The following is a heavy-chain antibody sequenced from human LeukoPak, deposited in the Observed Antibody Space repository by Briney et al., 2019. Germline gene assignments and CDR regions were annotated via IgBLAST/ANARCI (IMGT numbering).Heavy chain of an antibody. Sequence: ASVKVSCKASGYTFTSYGISWVRQAPGQGLEWMGWISAYNGNTIYAQKFQGRVTMTEDTSTDTAYMELSSLRSEDTAVYYCASGGGSGSYDAFDIWGQGTMVTVSS. J-gene: IGHJ3*02. V-gene: IGHV1-18*01. D-gene: IGHD3-10*01. CDR1: GYTFTSYG. CDR2: ISAYNGNT. CDR3: ASGGGSGSYDAFDI.